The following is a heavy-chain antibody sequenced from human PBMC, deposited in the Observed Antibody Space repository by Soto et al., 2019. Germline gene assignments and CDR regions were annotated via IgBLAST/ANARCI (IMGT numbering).Heavy chain of an antibody. CDR3: ARGGGRNWFDP. D-gene: IGHD3-16*01. Sequence: QVQLQESGPGLVKPSETLSLTCTVSGGSVSSGSYYWSWIRQPPGKGLEWIGYINYSGSTNYNPSLKSRVTTSVDTSKNQFSLKLSSMTAADTAVYYCARGGGRNWFDPWGQGTLVTVSS. J-gene: IGHJ5*02. CDR1: GGSVSSGSYY. CDR2: INYSGST. V-gene: IGHV4-61*01.